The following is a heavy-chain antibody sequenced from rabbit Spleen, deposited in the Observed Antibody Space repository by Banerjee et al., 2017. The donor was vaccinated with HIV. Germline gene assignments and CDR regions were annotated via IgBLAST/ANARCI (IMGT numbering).Heavy chain of an antibody. CDR2: IYTGNVKT. V-gene: IGHV1S40*01. Sequence: EESGGGLVKPGASLTLTCKASGFDFSRGYDMCWVRQAPGKGLEWIGCIYTGNVKTYYASWAKGRFTISKTSSTTVTLQMTSLTVADTVTYFCARDTGSGHYIDAYFDLWGPGTLVTVS. D-gene: IGHD1-1*01. J-gene: IGHJ4*01. CDR3: ARDTGSGHYIDAYFDL. CDR1: GFDFSRGYD.